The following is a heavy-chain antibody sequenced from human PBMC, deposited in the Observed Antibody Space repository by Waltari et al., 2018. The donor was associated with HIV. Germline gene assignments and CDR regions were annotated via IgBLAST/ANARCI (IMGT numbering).Heavy chain of an antibody. CDR3: ARDTAPGYDSSEGYFQH. D-gene: IGHD3-22*01. J-gene: IGHJ1*01. Sequence: QVQLVESGGGVVQPGRSLRLSCAASGFTFSSYAIHWVRQAPGTGLEWVAVRSYDGSNKYYADSVKGRFTISRDNSKNTLYLQMNSLRAEDTAVYYCARDTAPGYDSSEGYFQHWGQGTLVTVSS. CDR1: GFTFSSYA. V-gene: IGHV3-30-3*01. CDR2: RSYDGSNK.